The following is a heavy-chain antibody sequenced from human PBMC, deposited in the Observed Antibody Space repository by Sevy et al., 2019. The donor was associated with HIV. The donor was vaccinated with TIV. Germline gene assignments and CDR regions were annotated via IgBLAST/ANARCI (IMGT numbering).Heavy chain of an antibody. CDR2: IYYNGHT. D-gene: IGHD5-12*01. CDR1: GGTIVSSGHY. Sequence: SETLSLTCSISGGTIVSSGHYWGWIRQTPGKGLEWIGSIYYNGHTFYTPSLKSRLTISIDTSKNQFSLTLSSVTVADTAVYFFAREAGGYDYDYGMDVWGQGTTVTVSS. V-gene: IGHV4-39*02. CDR3: AREAGGYDYDYGMDV. J-gene: IGHJ6*02.